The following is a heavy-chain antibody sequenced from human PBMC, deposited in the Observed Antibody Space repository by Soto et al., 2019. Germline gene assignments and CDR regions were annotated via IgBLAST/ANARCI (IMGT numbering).Heavy chain of an antibody. CDR3: ARDFDADSRTDFDY. CDR2: ISGNGRII. J-gene: IGHJ4*02. Sequence: QVQFVESGGGLVKPGGSPRLSCATSGFIFSDYYMHWIRQAPGKGLEWISYISGNGRIIQYADSAKGRFTISRDNAQNSLYLQMNSLRAEDTALYFCARDFDADSRTDFDYWGQGTLVTVSS. D-gene: IGHD4-17*01. CDR1: GFIFSDYY. V-gene: IGHV3-11*01.